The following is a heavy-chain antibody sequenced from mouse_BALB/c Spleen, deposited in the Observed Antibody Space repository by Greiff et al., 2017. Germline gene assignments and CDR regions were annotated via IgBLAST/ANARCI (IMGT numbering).Heavy chain of an antibody. D-gene: IGHD2-1*01. V-gene: IGHV1-69*02. CDR3: ARLGYGNFSYAMDY. J-gene: IGHJ4*01. CDR2: IDPSDSST. Sequence: VQLQQPGPELVKPGASVKLSCKASGYTFTSYWMHWVKQRPGQGLEWIGEIDPSDSSTNYNQKFKGKATLTVDKSSSTAYMQLSSLTSEDSAVYYCARLGYGNFSYAMDYWGQGTSVTVSS. CDR1: GYTFTSYW.